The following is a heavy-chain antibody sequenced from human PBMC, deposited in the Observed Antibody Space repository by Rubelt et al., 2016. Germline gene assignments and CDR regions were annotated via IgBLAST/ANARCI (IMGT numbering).Heavy chain of an antibody. CDR2: IIPSDGST. V-gene: IGHV1-46*01. CDR3: VREFVGGTFDF. Sequence: QVQLVQSGAEVKNPGASVEVSCKASGYTFTTYYMHWVRQAPGQGLERLGIIIPSDGSTNYPQKFQGRVTMARDTSTSTVYMELSSLRSEDTAVYYCVREFVGGTFDFWGQGTMVTVSS. D-gene: IGHD2-15*01. CDR1: GYTFTTYY. J-gene: IGHJ3*01.